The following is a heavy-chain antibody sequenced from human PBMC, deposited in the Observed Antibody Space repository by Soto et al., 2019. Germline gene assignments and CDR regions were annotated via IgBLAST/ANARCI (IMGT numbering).Heavy chain of an antibody. CDR2: IGSSGSNT. J-gene: IGHJ6*02. CDR1: GFTFSNYA. Sequence: EVQLLESGEGLVQPGGSLKLSCAASGFTFSNYAMSWVRQAPGKGLEWVSGIGSSGSNTYYADSVKGRFTISRDNSKNTLFLQMNSLRAQDTAEYYCPRVVRYFDTPYGMDVWGQGTTVTVSS. V-gene: IGHV3-23*01. CDR3: PRVVRYFDTPYGMDV. D-gene: IGHD3-9*01.